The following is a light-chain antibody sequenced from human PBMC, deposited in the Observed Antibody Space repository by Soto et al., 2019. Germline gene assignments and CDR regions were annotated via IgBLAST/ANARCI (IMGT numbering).Light chain of an antibody. J-gene: IGKJ4*01. CDR3: QKYTSVPLA. Sequence: DIQMTQSPSSLSAFVGDRVTITCRASHGISNYLDWYQQKPGKVPKLLIYAASTLQSGVPSRFSGSGSGTDFTLTISGLQPEDVATYFCQKYTSVPLAFGGGTKVEIK. CDR2: AAS. V-gene: IGKV1-27*01. CDR1: HGISNY.